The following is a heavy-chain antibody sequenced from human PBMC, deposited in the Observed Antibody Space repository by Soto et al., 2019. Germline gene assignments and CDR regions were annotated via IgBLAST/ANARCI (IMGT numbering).Heavy chain of an antibody. D-gene: IGHD2-15*01. CDR2: VSYDGSNK. V-gene: IGHV3-30*18. CDR3: AKDLGYCSGGSCYSEGSFDS. J-gene: IGHJ4*02. CDR1: GFTFSSYG. Sequence: GGSLRLSCAASGFTFSSYGMHWVRQAPGKGLEWVALVSYDGSNKNYAASVKGRFAISRDNSKNTLYLQMNMLRTEDAAVYYCAKDLGYCSGGSCYSEGSFDSWGQGALVTVSS.